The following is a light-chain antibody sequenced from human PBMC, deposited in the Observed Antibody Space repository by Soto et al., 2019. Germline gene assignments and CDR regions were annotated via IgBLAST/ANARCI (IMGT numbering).Light chain of an antibody. J-gene: IGKJ1*01. Sequence: DIQITQSPSSLSASVEDRVIITCRASQSISNHLNWYQQKPGKAPKLLIFAASSLPSGVPSRFSGSRAGTDCTRTISSLQPEDFETDYCRQSYSSTPTFGQGTKVDIK. CDR2: AAS. CDR1: QSISNH. V-gene: IGKV1-39*01. CDR3: RQSYSSTPT.